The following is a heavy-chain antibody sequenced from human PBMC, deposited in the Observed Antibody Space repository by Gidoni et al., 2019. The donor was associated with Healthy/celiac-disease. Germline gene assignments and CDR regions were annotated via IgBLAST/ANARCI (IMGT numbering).Heavy chain of an antibody. J-gene: IGHJ6*02. CDR1: GVTFSSYA. Sequence: QVQLVQSGAEVKKPGSSVKVSCQASGVTFSSYAISWVRQAPGQGLEWMGGIIPIFGTAYYAQKFQGRVTITADDSTSPAYLELSSLRSEDTAVYYCARDGYYYYYYGMDVWGQGTTVTVSS. V-gene: IGHV1-69*01. CDR2: IIPIFGTA. CDR3: ARDGYYYYYYGMDV.